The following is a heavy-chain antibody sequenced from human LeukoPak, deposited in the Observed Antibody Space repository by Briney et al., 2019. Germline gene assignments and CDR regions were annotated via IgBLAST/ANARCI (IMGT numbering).Heavy chain of an antibody. CDR2: MNPNSGNT. Sequence: AASVKVSCKASGYTFTSYDINWVRQATGQGLEWMGWMNPNSGNTGYAQKFQGRVTMTRNTSISTAYMELSSLRSEDTAVYYCARDRSSRYYFDSWGQGTLVTVSS. CDR1: GYTFTSYD. D-gene: IGHD6-13*01. CDR3: ARDRSSRYYFDS. J-gene: IGHJ4*02. V-gene: IGHV1-8*01.